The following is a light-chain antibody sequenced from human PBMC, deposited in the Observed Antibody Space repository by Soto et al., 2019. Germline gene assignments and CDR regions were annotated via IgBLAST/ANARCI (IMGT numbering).Light chain of an antibody. CDR1: QSVSSN. CDR3: QQCNNWPLT. J-gene: IGKJ1*01. Sequence: EIVMTQSPATLSVSPGERATLSCRASQSVSSNLAWYQQKPGQAPRLLIYGASTKSTSIPARFSGSGSGTEFTLTISSLQAEDFAVYYCQQCNNWPLTFGQGTRVE. V-gene: IGKV3-15*01. CDR2: GAS.